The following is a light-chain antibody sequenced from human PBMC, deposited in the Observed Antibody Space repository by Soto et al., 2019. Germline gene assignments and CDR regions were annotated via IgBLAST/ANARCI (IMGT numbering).Light chain of an antibody. V-gene: IGLV2-14*01. Sequence: QSLRTQPAYVSGSPGRSITISCTGTSSEVGGYNYVSWYQQHPGKAPKLMSYDVSNRPSGVSNRFSGSKSGNTASLTISGLQAEYEADYYCSSYTSSSPSVFGTGTRVTV. CDR3: SSYTSSSPSV. CDR1: SSEVGGYNY. CDR2: DVS. J-gene: IGLJ1*01.